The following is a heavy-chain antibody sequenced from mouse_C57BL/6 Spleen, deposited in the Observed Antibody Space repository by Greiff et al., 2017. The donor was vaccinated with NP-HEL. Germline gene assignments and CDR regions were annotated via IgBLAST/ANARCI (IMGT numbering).Heavy chain of an antibody. CDR2: INPYNGDT. V-gene: IGHV1-20*01. CDR3: ARGGLYYYGSSSYYFDY. D-gene: IGHD1-1*01. Sequence: EVQLQQSGPELVKPGDSVKISCKASGYSFTGYFMNWVMQSHGKSLEWIGRINPYNGDTFYNQKFKGKATLTVDKSSSTAHMELRSLTSEDSAVYYCARGGLYYYGSSSYYFDYWGQGTTLTVSS. CDR1: GYSFTGYF. J-gene: IGHJ2*01.